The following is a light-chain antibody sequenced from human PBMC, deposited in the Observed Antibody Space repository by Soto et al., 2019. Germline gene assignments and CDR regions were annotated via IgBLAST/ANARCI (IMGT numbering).Light chain of an antibody. V-gene: IGLV4-69*01. Sequence: QLVLTQSPSASASLGASFKLTCTLSSGHSNYAIAWHQQQSEKGPRYLMKLNSDGSHSKGDGIPDRFSGSSSGAERYLTISSLQSEDEADYYCQTWGSGIVVFGGGTKLTVL. CDR1: SGHSNYA. CDR3: QTWGSGIVV. J-gene: IGLJ2*01. CDR2: LNSDGSH.